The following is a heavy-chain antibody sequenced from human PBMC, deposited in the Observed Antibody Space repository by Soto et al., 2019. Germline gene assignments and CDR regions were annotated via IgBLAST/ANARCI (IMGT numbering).Heavy chain of an antibody. CDR2: ISAYNGNT. D-gene: IGHD2-2*01. J-gene: IGHJ5*02. Sequence: QVQLVQSGAEVKKPGASVKVSCKASGYTFTSYGISWVRQAPGQGLEWMGWISAYNGNTNYAQKLQGRVTMTTDTSTSTAYMELRSLISDDTAVYYCARDHLVVVPAATGNNWFDPWGQGTLVTVSS. CDR3: ARDHLVVVPAATGNNWFDP. V-gene: IGHV1-18*01. CDR1: GYTFTSYG.